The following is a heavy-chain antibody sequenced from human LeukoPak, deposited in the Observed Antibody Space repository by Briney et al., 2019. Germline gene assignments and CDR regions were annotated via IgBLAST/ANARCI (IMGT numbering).Heavy chain of an antibody. V-gene: IGHV3-66*04. CDR1: GLTVSTNS. CDR3: ARRGYGDYAPFDY. J-gene: IGHJ4*02. Sequence: GGSLRLSCAVSGLTVSTNSMTWVRQAPGKGLEWVSLIYSGDTTYYADSVKGRFTISRDNSKNTLYLQMNSLRADDTALYYCARRGYGDYAPFDYWGQGTLVTVSS. D-gene: IGHD4-17*01. CDR2: IYSGDTT.